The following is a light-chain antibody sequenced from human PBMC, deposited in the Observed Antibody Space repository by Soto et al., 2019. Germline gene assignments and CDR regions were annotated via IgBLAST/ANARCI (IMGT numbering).Light chain of an antibody. CDR1: RSIDTY. V-gene: IGKV3-15*01. Sequence: DIVMTQSPAILSASPGERVTLSCRASRSIDTYLAWFQHKPGQAPKLLIFGASTRAARVPPRFSGGGSGTEFTLTISSLRSEDFAIYFCQQYDAWPPGTFGGGTAVEI. J-gene: IGKJ4*01. CDR3: QQYDAWPPGT. CDR2: GAS.